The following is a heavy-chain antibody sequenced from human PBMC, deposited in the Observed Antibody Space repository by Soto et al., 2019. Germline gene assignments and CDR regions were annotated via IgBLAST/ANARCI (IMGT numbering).Heavy chain of an antibody. CDR3: EREDIHESFLDS. CDR2: IYYTGHT. Sequence: SETLSLTCSVSGGYISSGGNYWSWIRQHPGKGLEWIGFIYYTGHTKYNAALKSRASISGDMSENQFSLTLTSVTAADTAVYFCEREDIHESFLDSWGPGILVTVSS. J-gene: IGHJ4*02. CDR1: GGYISSGGNY. V-gene: IGHV4-31*03.